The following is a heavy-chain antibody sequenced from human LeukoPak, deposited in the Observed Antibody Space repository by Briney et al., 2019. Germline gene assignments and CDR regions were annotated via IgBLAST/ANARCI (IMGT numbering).Heavy chain of an antibody. J-gene: IGHJ4*02. D-gene: IGHD3-22*01. Sequence: GGSLRLSCAASGFTFSSYSMNWVRQAPGKGLEWVSSISSSSSYIYCADSVKGRFTISRDNAKNSLYLQMNSLRAEDTAVYYCARVARYYDSSGYYNYWGQGTLVTVSS. V-gene: IGHV3-21*01. CDR2: ISSSSSYI. CDR1: GFTFSSYS. CDR3: ARVARYYDSSGYYNY.